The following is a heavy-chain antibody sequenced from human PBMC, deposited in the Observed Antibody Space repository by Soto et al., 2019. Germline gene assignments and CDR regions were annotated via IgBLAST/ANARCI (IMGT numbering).Heavy chain of an antibody. CDR2: ISGSGGST. CDR1: GFTFSSYA. Sequence: GGSLRLSCAASGFTFSSYAMSWVRQAPGKGLEWVSAISGSGGSTNYADSVNGRFTVSGDNSKNTLYVQMNSRRAEDTAIYYFAKDSHIVVVTATFDTWGQGTLVTVSS. CDR3: AKDSHIVVVTATFDT. D-gene: IGHD2-21*02. J-gene: IGHJ5*02. V-gene: IGHV3-23*01.